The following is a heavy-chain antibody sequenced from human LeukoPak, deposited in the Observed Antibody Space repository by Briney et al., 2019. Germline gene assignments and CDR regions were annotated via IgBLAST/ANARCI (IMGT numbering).Heavy chain of an antibody. Sequence: PGRSLRLSCAVSGYTFSSHGMHGVRHPPGKGLEWVAAIWYDGSDKYYADSAKGRFTISRDNYKNMLYLQMDSLRAEDRALYYCARWWGSVSGYFDYWGQGTLVTVSS. CDR1: GYTFSSHG. J-gene: IGHJ4*02. CDR3: ARWWGSVSGYFDY. CDR2: IWYDGSDK. V-gene: IGHV3-33*01. D-gene: IGHD6-19*01.